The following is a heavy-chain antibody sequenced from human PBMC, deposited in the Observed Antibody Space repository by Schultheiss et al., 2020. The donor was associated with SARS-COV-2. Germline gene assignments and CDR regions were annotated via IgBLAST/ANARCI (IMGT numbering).Heavy chain of an antibody. D-gene: IGHD6-6*01. CDR1: GYSFTSYW. Sequence: GGSLRLSCKGSGYSFTSYWIGWVRQMPGKGLEWMGIIYPGDSDTRYSPSFQGQVTISADKSISTAYLQWSSLKASDTAMYYYARQESIAARPFDYWGQGTLVTVSS. J-gene: IGHJ4*02. CDR2: IYPGDSDT. CDR3: ARQESIAARPFDY. V-gene: IGHV5-51*01.